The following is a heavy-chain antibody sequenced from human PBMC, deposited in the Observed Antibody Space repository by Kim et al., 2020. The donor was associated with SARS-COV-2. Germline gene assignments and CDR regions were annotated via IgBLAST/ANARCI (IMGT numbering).Heavy chain of an antibody. CDR2: IYYSGST. D-gene: IGHD3-10*01. Sequence: SETLSLTCTVSGGSISSYYWSWIRQPPGKGLEWIGYIYYSGSTNYNPSLKSRVTISVDTSKNQFSLKLSSVTAADTAVYYCARAITMVRGVIIRGGRYYYGMDVWGQGTTVTVSS. V-gene: IGHV4-59*13. CDR1: GGSISSYY. J-gene: IGHJ6*02. CDR3: ARAITMVRGVIIRGGRYYYGMDV.